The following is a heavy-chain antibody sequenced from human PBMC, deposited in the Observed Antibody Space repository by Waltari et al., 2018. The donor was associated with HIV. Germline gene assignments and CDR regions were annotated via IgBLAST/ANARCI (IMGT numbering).Heavy chain of an antibody. CDR1: GFSFSSYS. CDR3: ARARGYSYGYEDY. D-gene: IGHD5-18*01. Sequence: EVQLVESGGDLVQPGGSLRLSCAASGFSFSSYSMNWVRQAPGKVLEWISYISNSGNTIDYADSVKGRFTISRDNAKNSLSLQMHSLRAEDTAVYYCARARGYSYGYEDYWGQGALVTVSS. J-gene: IGHJ4*02. V-gene: IGHV3-48*04. CDR2: ISNSGNTI.